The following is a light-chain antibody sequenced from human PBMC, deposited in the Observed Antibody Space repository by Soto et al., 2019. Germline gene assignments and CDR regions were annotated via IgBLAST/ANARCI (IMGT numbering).Light chain of an antibody. CDR3: QQYGASPRT. CDR2: AAS. Sequence: EIALTQSPGTLSVSPGERATLSCRGGQRVSRKYLALDQQKPCQAPRLGIYAASSRATGTPDRFSVSGSRTAFTLTISRLQTEAAPVYYRQQYGASPRTFRQGTKVDIK. V-gene: IGKV3-20*01. J-gene: IGKJ1*01. CDR1: QRVSRKY.